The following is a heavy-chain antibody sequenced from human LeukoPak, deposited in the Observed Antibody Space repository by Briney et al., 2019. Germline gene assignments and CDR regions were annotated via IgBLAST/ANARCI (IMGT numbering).Heavy chain of an antibody. V-gene: IGHV3-23*01. D-gene: IGHD3-10*01. CDR2: ISVSGDNT. J-gene: IGHJ4*02. Sequence: PGGSLRLSCAVSGFYSYAMTWVRQAPGKGLEWVSAISVSGDNTYYADSVKGRFTISRDYSKNTLSLLMNRLRVDDTAVYYCAAFPRSAVRGINMEPIDYWGQGTLVTISS. CDR3: AAFPRSAVRGINMEPIDY. CDR1: GFYSYA.